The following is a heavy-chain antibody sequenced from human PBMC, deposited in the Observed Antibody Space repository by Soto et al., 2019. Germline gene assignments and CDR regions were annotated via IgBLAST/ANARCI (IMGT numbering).Heavy chain of an antibody. V-gene: IGHV3-21*01. J-gene: IGHJ3*02. CDR1: GLTFSSYG. CDR2: ISSSSTYI. Sequence: GRSIRLSYAASGLTFSSYGMNWVRQATGKGLEWVSSISSSSTYIYYADSVKGRFTISRDNAKNSLYLQMNSLRAEDTAVYYCAREGGATTANAFDIWGQGTMVTVSS. D-gene: IGHD1-26*01. CDR3: AREGGATTANAFDI.